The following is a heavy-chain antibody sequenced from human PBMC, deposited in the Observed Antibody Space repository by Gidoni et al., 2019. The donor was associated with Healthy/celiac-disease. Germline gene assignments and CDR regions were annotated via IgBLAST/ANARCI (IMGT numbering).Heavy chain of an antibody. CDR2: IYHSGST. CDR3: ARLAPEEYCSSTSCYPNYYYYYMDV. Sequence: QLQLQESGSGLVKPSQTLSLPCAVSGASISSGGYSCSWLRQPPGKGLEWIGYIYHSGSTYYNPSIKSRVTISVDRSKNQFSLKLSSVTAADTAVYYCARLAPEEYCSSTSCYPNYYYYYMDVWGKGTTVTVSS. J-gene: IGHJ6*03. CDR1: GASISSGGYS. V-gene: IGHV4-30-2*01. D-gene: IGHD2-2*01.